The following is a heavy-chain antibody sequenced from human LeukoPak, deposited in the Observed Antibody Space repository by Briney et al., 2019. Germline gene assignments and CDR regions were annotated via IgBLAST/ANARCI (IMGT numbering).Heavy chain of an antibody. Sequence: GGSLRLSCTASGFTFGDYAMSWVRQAPGKGLEWVGFIRSKAYGGTTEYAASVKGRFTISRDDSKSIAYLQMNSLKTEDTAVYYCTRAVHQGYTIPLHPFDYWGQGTLVTVSS. CDR2: IRSKAYGGTT. J-gene: IGHJ4*02. CDR1: GFTFGDYA. V-gene: IGHV3-49*04. D-gene: IGHD2-8*01. CDR3: TRAVHQGYTIPLHPFDY.